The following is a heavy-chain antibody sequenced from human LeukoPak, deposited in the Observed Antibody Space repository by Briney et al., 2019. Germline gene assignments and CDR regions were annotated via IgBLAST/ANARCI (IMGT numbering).Heavy chain of an antibody. J-gene: IGHJ3*02. V-gene: IGHV1-18*01. CDR3: ARGVVDTDSDAFDI. D-gene: IGHD5-18*01. Sequence: GASVKVSCKASGYTFTSHGISWVRQAPGQGLEWMGWISGYNGNTNYAQKLRGRVTMTTDTSTSTAYMELRSLRSDDTAVYYCARGVVDTDSDAFDIWGQGTMVTVSS. CDR1: GYTFTSHG. CDR2: ISGYNGNT.